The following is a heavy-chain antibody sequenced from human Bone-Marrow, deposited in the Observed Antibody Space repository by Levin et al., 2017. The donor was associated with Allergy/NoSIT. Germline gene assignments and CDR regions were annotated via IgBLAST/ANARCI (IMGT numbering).Heavy chain of an antibody. D-gene: IGHD3/OR15-3a*01. J-gene: IGHJ6*02. Sequence: GGSLRLSCTDSGFTFNTYGMSWVRQAPGKGLEWVSIISISGGSIYYADSVKGRFTISRDNSKNTVYLQMHSLRAEDTAVYYCANLRGTGYYGMDVWGQGTTVTVSS. CDR1: GFTFNTYG. V-gene: IGHV3-23*01. CDR2: ISISGGSI. CDR3: ANLRGTGYYGMDV.